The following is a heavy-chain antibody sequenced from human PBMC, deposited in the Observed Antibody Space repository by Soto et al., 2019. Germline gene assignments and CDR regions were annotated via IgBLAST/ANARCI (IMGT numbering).Heavy chain of an antibody. Sequence: EAQLVESGGGLVQPGGSLTLSCAASGFTFSSFWMTWVRQAPGKGLEWVANIKQDGSAKNYVDSVEGRFTVSRDNAKNSLYLQMNSLRVEDTAVYYCVRSQSAAYHAWGQGTMVIVSS. CDR2: IKQDGSAK. CDR3: VRSQSAAYHA. CDR1: GFTFSSFW. V-gene: IGHV3-7*01. J-gene: IGHJ3*01. D-gene: IGHD3-3*01.